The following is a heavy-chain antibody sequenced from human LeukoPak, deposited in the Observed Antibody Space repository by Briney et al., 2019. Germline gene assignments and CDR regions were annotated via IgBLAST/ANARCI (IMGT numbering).Heavy chain of an antibody. CDR2: IYTSGST. V-gene: IGHV4-4*07. CDR3: ARDSGSYSFDC. CDR1: DGSISSYY. J-gene: IGHJ4*02. Sequence: SETLSLTCTVSDGSISSYYWSWIRQSAGKGLEWIGRIYTSGSTNYNPSLKSRVTMSVDTSKKQFSLKLSSVTAADTAVYYCARDSGSYSFDCWGQGTLVTVSS. D-gene: IGHD1-26*01.